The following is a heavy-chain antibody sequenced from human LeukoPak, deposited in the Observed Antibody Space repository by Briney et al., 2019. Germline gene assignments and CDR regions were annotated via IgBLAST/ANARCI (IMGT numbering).Heavy chain of an antibody. CDR3: TRTVLDCAEGVCYDY. CDR2: ISPYSGNT. Sequence: GASVKVSCKATGYTFTNYGISWVRQAPGQGLEWLGWISPYSGNTNSAQKLQGRVTVTTDTSTSTAYMELRSLRSDDTAVYYCTRTVLDCAEGVCYDYWGQGTLVTVSS. J-gene: IGHJ4*02. D-gene: IGHD2-8*01. V-gene: IGHV1-18*01. CDR1: GYTFTNYG.